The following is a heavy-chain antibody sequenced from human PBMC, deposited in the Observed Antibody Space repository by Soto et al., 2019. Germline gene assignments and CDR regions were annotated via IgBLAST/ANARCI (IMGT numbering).Heavy chain of an antibody. Sequence: QVQLVQSGAEVKKPGASVKVSCKASGYTFTNFGISWVRQAPGQGLEWMGWISAYNGNTNYAQKFQGRVTMPTDTATRAANMERRTLRFDDTAVYYSGRGGTPIDYWGQGTLVTVSS. CDR1: GYTFTNFG. V-gene: IGHV1-18*01. J-gene: IGHJ4*02. CDR2: ISAYNGNT. D-gene: IGHD3-16*01. CDR3: GRGGTPIDY.